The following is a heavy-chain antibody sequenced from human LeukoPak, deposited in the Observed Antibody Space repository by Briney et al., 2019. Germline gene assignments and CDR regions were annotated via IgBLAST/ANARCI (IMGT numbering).Heavy chain of an antibody. CDR1: SFTFSSYV. CDR2: VSTTGGST. J-gene: IGHJ4*02. CDR3: ARDTGAYYDSGGLDY. V-gene: IGHV3-23*01. Sequence: PGGSLRLSCGASSFTFSSYVMSWVRQAPGKGLEWVSTVSTTGGSTYYADSVKGRFTISRDNSKDTLYLQMNSLRAEDTAVYYCARDTGAYYDSGGLDYWGQGTLVTVSS. D-gene: IGHD3-22*01.